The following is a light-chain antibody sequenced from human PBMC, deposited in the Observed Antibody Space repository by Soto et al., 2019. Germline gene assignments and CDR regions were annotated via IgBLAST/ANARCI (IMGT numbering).Light chain of an antibody. CDR2: GAS. Sequence: DIQMTQSPSSLSASVGDRVTITCRASQSISSCLNWYQQKPGKAPKLLIYGASSLQSGVPSRFSGSGSGTDFTLTISSLQPEDFATYYCQQSYSTPQVTFGGGTKVEIK. CDR3: QQSYSTPQVT. J-gene: IGKJ4*01. V-gene: IGKV1-39*01. CDR1: QSISSC.